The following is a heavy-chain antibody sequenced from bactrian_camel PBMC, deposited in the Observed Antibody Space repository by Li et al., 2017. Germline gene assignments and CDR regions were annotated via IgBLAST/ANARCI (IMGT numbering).Heavy chain of an antibody. CDR1: GTTKGLC. D-gene: IGHD3*01. V-gene: IGHV3S53*01. J-gene: IGHJ4*01. CDR2: IDTDRST. Sequence: VQLVESGGGSVQPGGSLRLTCAASGTTKGLCMAWFRQAPGKEREGVATIDTDRSTTYADSVKGRFLISKDSSKNRLYLQMNSLKPEDTAIYYCALAARNGGCWSGLHTVDFPHCGQGTQVTVS.